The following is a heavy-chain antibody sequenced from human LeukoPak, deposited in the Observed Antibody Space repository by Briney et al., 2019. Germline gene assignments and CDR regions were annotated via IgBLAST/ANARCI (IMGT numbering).Heavy chain of an antibody. Sequence: SETLSLTCTVSGGSITTTNWWSWVRQPPGKGLEWIGEVHLSGATNYNLSLESRVSMSIDKSKNHLSLEVTSVTAADTAIYYCTRESGAFSPFGFWGQGTLVTVSS. D-gene: IGHD1-26*01. CDR2: VHLSGAT. J-gene: IGHJ4*02. CDR3: TRESGAFSPFGF. V-gene: IGHV4-4*02. CDR1: GGSITTTNW.